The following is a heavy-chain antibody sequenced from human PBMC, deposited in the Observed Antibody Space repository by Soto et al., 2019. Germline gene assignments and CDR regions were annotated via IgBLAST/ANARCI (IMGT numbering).Heavy chain of an antibody. V-gene: IGHV1-69*13. CDR1: GGTFSSYA. D-gene: IGHD3-10*01. CDR2: IIPIFGTA. CDR3: ARDPEDYGPYYYYGMDV. J-gene: IGHJ6*02. Sequence: SVKVSCKASGGTFSSYAISWVRQAPGQGLEWMGGIIPIFGTANYAQKFQGRVTITADESTSTAYMELSSLRSEDTAVYYCARDPEDYGPYYYYGMDVWGQGTTVTVSS.